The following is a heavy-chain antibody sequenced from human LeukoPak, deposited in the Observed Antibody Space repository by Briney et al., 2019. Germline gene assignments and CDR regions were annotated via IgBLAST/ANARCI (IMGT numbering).Heavy chain of an antibody. V-gene: IGHV1-69*06. CDR3: ARDAVGATRYYYYYYMDV. D-gene: IGHD1-26*01. Sequence: SVKVSCKASGCTFSSYAISWVRQAPGQGLEWMGGIIPIFGTANYAQKFQGRVTITADKSTSTAYMELRRMRSEDTAVYYCARDAVGATRYYYYYYMDVWGKGTTVTVSS. J-gene: IGHJ6*03. CDR1: GCTFSSYA. CDR2: IIPIFGTA.